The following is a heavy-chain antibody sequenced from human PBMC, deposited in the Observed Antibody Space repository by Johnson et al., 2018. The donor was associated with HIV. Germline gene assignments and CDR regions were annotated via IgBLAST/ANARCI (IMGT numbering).Heavy chain of an antibody. CDR3: ARVGANFDAFDI. V-gene: IGHV3-30*04. J-gene: IGHJ3*02. D-gene: IGHD4/OR15-4a*01. Sequence: QVQLVESGGGVVQPGRSLRLSCAASAFTFSSYAMHWVRQAPGKGLEWVAVISYSGSDTYYVDSVKGRFTVSRDNSKDTLYLQMHSLRPEDTAVYYCARVGANFDAFDIWGQGTMVTVSS. CDR1: AFTFSSYA. CDR2: ISYSGSDT.